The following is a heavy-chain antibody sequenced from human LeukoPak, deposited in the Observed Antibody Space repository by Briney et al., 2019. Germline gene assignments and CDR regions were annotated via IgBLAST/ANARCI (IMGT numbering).Heavy chain of an antibody. CDR3: ARVSTAVSLAIDY. D-gene: IGHD6-13*01. V-gene: IGHV3-21*06. CDR1: GFSVSSNY. J-gene: IGHJ4*02. CDR2: ISSSSRYM. Sequence: GGSLRLSCAASGFSVSSNYMSWVRQAPGKGLEWVSVISSSSRYMYYADSVKGRFTISRDNAKNSLYLQMNSLRAEDTAVYYCARVSTAVSLAIDYWGQGTLVTVST.